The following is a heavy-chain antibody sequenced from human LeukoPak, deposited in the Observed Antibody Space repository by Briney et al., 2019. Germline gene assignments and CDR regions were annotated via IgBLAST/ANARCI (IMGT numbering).Heavy chain of an antibody. J-gene: IGHJ6*03. CDR3: ARVMGHCISNICDPYYMDV. Sequence: GASVKVSCKASGYTFTSHDINWVRQATGQGLEWMGWMNPNSGNTGYVQKFQGRVTFTRDTSMTTAYMELSSLRSEDTAVYYCARVMGHCISNICDPYYMDVWGKGTTVTVSS. D-gene: IGHD2-2*01. CDR1: GYTFTSHD. V-gene: IGHV1-8*03. CDR2: MNPNSGNT.